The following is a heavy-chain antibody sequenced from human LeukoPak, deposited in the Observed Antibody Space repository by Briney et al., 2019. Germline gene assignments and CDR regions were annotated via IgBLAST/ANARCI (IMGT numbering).Heavy chain of an antibody. V-gene: IGHV3-7*04. CDR3: ARGYYTVQGLFFDL. CDR1: GFTFSQYW. J-gene: IGHJ4*02. D-gene: IGHD2-2*02. Sequence: GGSLRRSCAASGFTFSQYWMSWVRQLSGKGLKWVGNIGQDGSLTYYVDSVKGRFTMSRDNARNSLFLQMNSLTGEDTAVYYCARGYYTVQGLFFDLWGQGALVTVSS. CDR2: IGQDGSLT.